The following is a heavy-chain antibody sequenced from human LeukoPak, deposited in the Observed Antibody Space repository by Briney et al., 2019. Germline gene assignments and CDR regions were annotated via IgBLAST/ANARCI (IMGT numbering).Heavy chain of an antibody. Sequence: ASVKVSCKASGYTFTTYDVNWVRQAPGQGLEWMGWMSPNSGNTGYAQNFQGRVTMTRNTSISTAYMELSSLRSEDTAVYYCARSKPHVNFDFWSVPTGKMDIWGKGTTVTVSS. CDR3: ARSKPHVNFDFWSVPTGKMDI. V-gene: IGHV1-8*01. CDR2: MSPNSGNT. J-gene: IGHJ6*04. D-gene: IGHD3-3*01. CDR1: GYTFTTYD.